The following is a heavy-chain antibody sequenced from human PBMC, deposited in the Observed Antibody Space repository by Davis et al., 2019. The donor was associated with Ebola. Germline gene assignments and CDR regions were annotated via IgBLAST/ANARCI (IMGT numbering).Heavy chain of an antibody. CDR2: IWYDGSNN. J-gene: IGHJ5*02. V-gene: IGHV3-33*01. D-gene: IGHD2-2*01. CDR1: GFTFSSYG. CDR3: ARDLNQLLSSEYNWFDP. Sequence: PGGSLRLSCAASGFTFSSYGMHWVRQAPGKGLEWVAVIWYDGSNNYYADSVTGRFTISRDNSKNTLYLQMNSLRAEDTAVYYCARDLNQLLSSEYNWFDPWGQGTLVTVSS.